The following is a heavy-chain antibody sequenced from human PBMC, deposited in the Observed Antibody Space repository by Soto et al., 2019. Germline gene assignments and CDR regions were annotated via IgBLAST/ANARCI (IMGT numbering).Heavy chain of an antibody. CDR2: MNTGSGNT. CDR3: ARDPSGTYLYYYYYGLDV. Sequence: ASAKVSCKASGYTFTNYAMHWVRQAPGQRLEWMGWMNTGSGNTEYSQKFQGRVTITRDTSASTAYMELSTLRSEDTAVYYCARDPSGTYLYYYYYGLDVWGQGTTVTVSS. J-gene: IGHJ6*02. V-gene: IGHV1-3*04. CDR1: GYTFTNYA. D-gene: IGHD3-10*01.